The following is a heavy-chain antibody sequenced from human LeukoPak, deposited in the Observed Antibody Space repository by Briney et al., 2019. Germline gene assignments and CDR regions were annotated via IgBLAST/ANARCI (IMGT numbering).Heavy chain of an antibody. CDR3: AKQIEYSSSSPYFDF. CDR1: GFTFSGYA. Sequence: GGSLRLSCAASGFTFSGYAMSWVRQAPGKGLEWVSAISDDAGSTYHADSVKGRFTISRDNSKNTLYLQMNSLRADDTAVYYCAKQIEYSSSSPYFDFWGQGALVTVSS. D-gene: IGHD6-6*01. J-gene: IGHJ4*02. V-gene: IGHV3-23*01. CDR2: ISDDAGST.